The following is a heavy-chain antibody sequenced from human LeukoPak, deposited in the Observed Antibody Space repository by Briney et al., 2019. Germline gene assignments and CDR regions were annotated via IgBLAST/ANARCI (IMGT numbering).Heavy chain of an antibody. Sequence: PSETLSLTCTVSGGSFSSSSYYWGWIRQPPGKGLEWIGSIYYSGSTYYNPSLKSRVTISVDTSKNQFSLKLSSVTAADTAVYYCARVDADYFDYWGQGTLVTVSS. J-gene: IGHJ4*02. CDR2: IYYSGST. V-gene: IGHV4-39*07. CDR3: ARVDADYFDY. CDR1: GGSFSSSSYY.